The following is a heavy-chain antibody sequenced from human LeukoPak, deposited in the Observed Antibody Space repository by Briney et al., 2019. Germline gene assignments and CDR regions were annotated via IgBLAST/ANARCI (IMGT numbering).Heavy chain of an antibody. CDR1: GYTFTSYG. J-gene: IGHJ4*02. V-gene: IGHV1-18*01. CDR3: ARGEGIVSSGWTSFDY. Sequence: GASVKVSCKASGYTFTSYGISWVRQAPGQGLEWMGWISAYNGNTNYAQKLQGRVTMTTDTSTSTACMELRSLRSDDTAVYYCARGEGIVSSGWTSFDYWGQGTLVTVSS. CDR2: ISAYNGNT. D-gene: IGHD6-19*01.